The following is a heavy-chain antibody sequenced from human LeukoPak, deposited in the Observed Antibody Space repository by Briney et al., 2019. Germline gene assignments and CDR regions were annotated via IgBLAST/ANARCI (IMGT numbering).Heavy chain of an antibody. D-gene: IGHD3-10*01. J-gene: IGHJ6*02. CDR2: ISYDGSNK. V-gene: IGHV3-30-3*01. CDR3: ARDFYGSGSYFPHYYYYYGMDV. CDR1: GFTFSSYA. Sequence: GGSPRLSCAASGFTFSSYAMHWVRQAPGKGLEWVAVISYDGSNKYYADSVKGRFTISRDNSKNTLYLQMNSLRAEDTAVYYCARDFYGSGSYFPHYYYYYGMDVWGQGTTVTVSS.